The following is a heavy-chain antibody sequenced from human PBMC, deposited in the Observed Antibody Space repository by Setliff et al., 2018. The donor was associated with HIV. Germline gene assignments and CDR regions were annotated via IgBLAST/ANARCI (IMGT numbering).Heavy chain of an antibody. Sequence: GGSLRLSCAATGFTFSSYVLHWVRQAPGKGLEWLAVIWYDGGKKYYADSVQGRFTISRDDSKNTLYLQMNSLRAEDTAVYYCARGQFRLRPDSLDLWGQGTLVTVSS. CDR2: IWYDGGKK. J-gene: IGHJ3*01. D-gene: IGHD2-21*01. CDR1: GFTFSSYV. V-gene: IGHV3-33*08. CDR3: ARGQFRLRPDSLDL.